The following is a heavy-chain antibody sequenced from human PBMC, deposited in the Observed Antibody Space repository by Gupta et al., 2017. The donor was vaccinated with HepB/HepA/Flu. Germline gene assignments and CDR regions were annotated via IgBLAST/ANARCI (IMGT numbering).Heavy chain of an antibody. CDR1: GFTFRSYE. CDR3: ARAQAAATALDS. V-gene: IGHV3-48*03. D-gene: IGHD2-15*01. J-gene: IGHJ4*02. Sequence: EVQLVESGGGLVQPGGSLRLSCAAPGFTFRSYEMKWVRQAPGKGLEWISYISGSGTTIYYADSVKGRFTISRDNAKDSLFLQMTSLRVDDTAIYYCARAQAAATALDSWGQGTLVTVAS. CDR2: ISGSGTTI.